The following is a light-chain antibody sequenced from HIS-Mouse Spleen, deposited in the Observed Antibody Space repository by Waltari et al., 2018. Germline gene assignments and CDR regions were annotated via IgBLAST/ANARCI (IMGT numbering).Light chain of an antibody. CDR2: EGS. J-gene: IGLJ2*01. Sequence: QSALTQPASVSGSPGQSITISCTGASSDVGSYNLVSWYHHHPGKAPKLMIYEGSKRPSGVSNRFSGSKSGNTASLTISGLQAEDEADYYCCSYAGSSTYVVFGGGTKLTVL. V-gene: IGLV2-23*01. CDR3: CSYAGSSTYVV. CDR1: SSDVGSYNL.